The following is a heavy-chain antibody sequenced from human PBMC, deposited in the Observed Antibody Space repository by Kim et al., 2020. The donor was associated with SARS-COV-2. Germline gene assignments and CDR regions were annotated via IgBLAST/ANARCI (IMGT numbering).Heavy chain of an antibody. CDR2: IYYSWST. CDR3: ARHNRPPHDFDY. V-gene: IGHV4-59*08. J-gene: IGHJ4*02. CDR1: GGSISSYY. Sequence: SETLSLTCTVSGGSISSYYCSWIRQPPGKGLEWIGYIYYSWSTNYNPSLKRRVTISVDTSKNPFSLKLSSVTAADTAVYYCARHNRPPHDFDYWGQGTLVTGSS.